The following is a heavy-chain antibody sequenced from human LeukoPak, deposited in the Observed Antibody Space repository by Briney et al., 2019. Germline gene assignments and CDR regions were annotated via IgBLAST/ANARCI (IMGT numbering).Heavy chain of an antibody. CDR3: ARAIRYRSSWYPFDY. V-gene: IGHV4-59*01. Sequence: PSETLSLTCTVPGGSIRGYYWSWIRQPPGKGLEWIGKIYSSGSTNYNPSLKSRVTISVDTSKNQFSLKLSSVTAADTAVYYCARAIRYRSSWYPFDYWGQGTLVTVSS. D-gene: IGHD6-13*01. CDR2: IYSSGST. J-gene: IGHJ4*02. CDR1: GGSIRGYY.